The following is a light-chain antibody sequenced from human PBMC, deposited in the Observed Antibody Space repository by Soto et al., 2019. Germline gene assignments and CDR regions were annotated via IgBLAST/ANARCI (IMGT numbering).Light chain of an antibody. V-gene: IGKV3-15*01. CDR1: QSVSSN. CDR3: QQYNNWIT. J-gene: IGKJ5*01. Sequence: EIVMTQSPATLAVAPGERTNLSCRASQSVSSNLAWYQQKPGQAPRLLIYGASTRATGIPARFSGSGSGTEFTLTISSLQSEDFAVYYCQQYNNWITFGQGIRLEIK. CDR2: GAS.